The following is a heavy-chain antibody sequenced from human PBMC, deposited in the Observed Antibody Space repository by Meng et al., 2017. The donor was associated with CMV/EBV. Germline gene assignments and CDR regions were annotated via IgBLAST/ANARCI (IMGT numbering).Heavy chain of an antibody. D-gene: IGHD3-9*01. CDR2: ISDHSRNT. CDR3: ARARVDDVLTGYLPQGDVYYYGMDV. J-gene: IGHJ6*02. Sequence: ASVKVSCKASGYTFTSYDINWVRQAPGQGLEWMGWISDHSRNTNYARKFEGRVTMTTDASTTTAYMDLRDLRFDDTAVYYCARARVDDVLTGYLPQGDVYYYGMDVWGLGTTVTVSS. CDR1: GYTFTSYD. V-gene: IGHV1-18*01.